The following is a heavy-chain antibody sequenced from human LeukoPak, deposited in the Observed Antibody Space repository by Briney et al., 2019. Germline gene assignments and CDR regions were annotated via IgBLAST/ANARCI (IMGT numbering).Heavy chain of an antibody. CDR1: GFTCSSYS. V-gene: IGHV3-21*04. J-gene: IGHJ4*02. D-gene: IGHD3-10*01. CDR2: ISSSSSYI. CDR3: AKEGPITMVRGVVDY. Sequence: AGGTLSLSCAACGFTCSSYSMNWDRQAPGKGLEWVTSISSSSSYIDYADSVRGRFTISRDNAKNSLYLQKNSVRAEDTGVYYCAKEGPITMVRGVVDYWGEGTRVTVST.